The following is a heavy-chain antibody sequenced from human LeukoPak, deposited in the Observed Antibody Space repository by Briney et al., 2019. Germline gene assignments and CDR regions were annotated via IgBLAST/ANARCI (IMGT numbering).Heavy chain of an antibody. CDR2: IGSGGSKN. D-gene: IGHD3-22*01. V-gene: IGHV3-30*02. Sequence: GGSLRLSCAASGFTFSSYGMDWVRQAPGKGLEWVAYIGSGGSKNYYADSVKGRFTISRDNSKNTLYLQMNSLRAEDTAVYYCGVYYYDSSGYSPSYYGMDVWGQGTTVTVSS. CDR1: GFTFSSYG. CDR3: GVYYYDSSGYSPSYYGMDV. J-gene: IGHJ6*02.